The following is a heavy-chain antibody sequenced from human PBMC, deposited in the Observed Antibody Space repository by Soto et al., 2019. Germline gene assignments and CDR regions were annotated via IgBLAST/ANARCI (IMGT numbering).Heavy chain of an antibody. D-gene: IGHD3-16*01. CDR1: GDTFPNFA. V-gene: IGHV1-69*01. CDR2: VVPTFDTR. Sequence: QMQLVQSGAEKKKPGSSVKVSCQASGDTFPNFAVTWVRQAPEQGLEWIGGVVPTFDTRSYAQRFQGRVTITADELTGTSYLELSNLRSDDTAIYYCARMDASLLGGGEWFDPWGQGTLVTVSS. CDR3: ARMDASLLGGGEWFDP. J-gene: IGHJ5*02.